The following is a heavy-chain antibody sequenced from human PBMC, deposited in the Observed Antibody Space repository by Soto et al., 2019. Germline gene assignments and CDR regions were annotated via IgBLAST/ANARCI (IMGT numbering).Heavy chain of an antibody. D-gene: IGHD3-10*01. Sequence: QVQLQESGPGLVKPSQTLSLTCTVPGGSISSGGYYWSWIRQHPGKGLEWIGYIYYSGSTYYNPSLKSRVTISVDTSKNQFSLKLSSVTAADTAVYYCATLGERLGYYFDYWGQGTLVTVSS. CDR1: GGSISSGGYY. CDR2: IYYSGST. J-gene: IGHJ4*02. V-gene: IGHV4-31*03. CDR3: ATLGERLGYYFDY.